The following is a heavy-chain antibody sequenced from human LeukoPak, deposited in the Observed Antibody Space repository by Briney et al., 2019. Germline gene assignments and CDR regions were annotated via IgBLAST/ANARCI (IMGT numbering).Heavy chain of an antibody. V-gene: IGHV3-30-3*01. D-gene: IGHD2-2*02. CDR2: ISYDGSNK. Sequence: GGSLRLSCAASGFTFSSYAMHWVRQAPGKGLEWVAVISYDGSNKYYADSVKGRFTISRDNSKNTLYLQMNSLRAEDTAVYYCATSVVPAAIGVDYWGQGTLVTVSS. CDR3: ATSVVPAAIGVDY. CDR1: GFTFSSYA. J-gene: IGHJ4*02.